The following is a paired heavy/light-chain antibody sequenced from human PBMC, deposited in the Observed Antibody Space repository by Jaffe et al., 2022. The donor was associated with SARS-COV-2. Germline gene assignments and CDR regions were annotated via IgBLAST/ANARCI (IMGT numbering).Light chain of an antibody. V-gene: IGKV1-39*01. CDR3: QQTYSAPWT. Sequence: DIQVTQSPSSLSASVGDRVTITCRASQSLSRYLNWYQQKPGKAPKLLISAAFRLQSGVPSRFSGSGSGADFTLTISSLQPDDFATYYCQQTYSAPWTFGHGTKVESK. J-gene: IGKJ1*01. CDR2: AAF. CDR1: QSLSRY.
Heavy chain of an antibody. CDR3: ARDWYCNSDICYPEGFYGIDV. V-gene: IGHV4-31*03. CDR2: ISHSGST. CDR1: GGSISSGTYY. Sequence: QVQLQESGPGLVKPSQTLSLTCTVSGGSISSGTYYWTWIRQHPGKGLEWIGYISHSGSTNYNPSLKSRVIISVDTSENQFSLKLSSVTAADTAVYYCARDWYCNSDICYPEGFYGIDVWGQGTTVTVSS. D-gene: IGHD2-15*01. J-gene: IGHJ6*02.